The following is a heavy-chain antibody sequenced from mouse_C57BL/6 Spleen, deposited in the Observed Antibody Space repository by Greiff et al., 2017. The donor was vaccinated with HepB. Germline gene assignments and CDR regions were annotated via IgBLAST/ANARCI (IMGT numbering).Heavy chain of an antibody. CDR2: INPSSGYT. J-gene: IGHJ2*01. Sequence: VQLQQSGAELAKPGASVKLSCKASGYTFTSYWMHWVKQRPGQGLEWIGYINPSSGYTKYNQKFKDKATLTADRSSSTAYMQMSSLTYEDSAVYYCASDGIGSNLLDSWGQGTTLTVSS. V-gene: IGHV1-7*01. CDR1: GYTFTSYW. CDR3: ASDGIGSNLLDS. D-gene: IGHD1-1*01.